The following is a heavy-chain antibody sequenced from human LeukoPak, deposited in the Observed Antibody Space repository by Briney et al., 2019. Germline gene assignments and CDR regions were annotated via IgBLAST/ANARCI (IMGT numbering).Heavy chain of an antibody. V-gene: IGHV1-46*01. D-gene: IGHD3-10*01. CDR2: INPSGGST. CDR1: GYTFTSYY. J-gene: IGHJ4*02. Sequence: ASVKVSCKASGYTFTSYYMHWVRQAPGQGLEWMGIINPSGGSTSYAQKFQGRVTMTRDMSTSTAYMELRSLRSDDTAVYYCAREEITMVRGAADYWGQGTLVTVSS. CDR3: AREEITMVRGAADY.